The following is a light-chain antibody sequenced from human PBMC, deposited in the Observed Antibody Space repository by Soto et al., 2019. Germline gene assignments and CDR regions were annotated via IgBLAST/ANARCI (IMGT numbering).Light chain of an antibody. CDR1: QSVSSY. J-gene: IGKJ4*01. V-gene: IGKV3-11*01. Sequence: EIVLTQSPATLSLSPGERATLSCRASQSVSSYLAWYQQKPGQAPRLLIYDASNRATSIPARFSGSGSGTDFTLIISSLDPEDFAVYYCQQRSNWPLTFGGGTKVDIK. CDR2: DAS. CDR3: QQRSNWPLT.